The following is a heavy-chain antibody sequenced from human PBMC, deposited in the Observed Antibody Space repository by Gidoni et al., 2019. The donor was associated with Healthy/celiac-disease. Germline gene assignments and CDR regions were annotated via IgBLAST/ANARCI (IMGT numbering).Heavy chain of an antibody. V-gene: IGHV3-30*04. CDR1: GFTFSSYA. D-gene: IGHD2-15*01. J-gene: IGHJ3*02. Sequence: QVQLVESGGGVVQPGRSLILACAASGFTFSSYAMHWVRQAPGQGLEWVAVIAYDGRNKDSADSVKGRFTISRDNSKHTLYLQMNSLRAEDTAVYYCARPKNLGPANHDAFDIWGQGTMVTVSS. CDR3: ARPKNLGPANHDAFDI. CDR2: IAYDGRNK.